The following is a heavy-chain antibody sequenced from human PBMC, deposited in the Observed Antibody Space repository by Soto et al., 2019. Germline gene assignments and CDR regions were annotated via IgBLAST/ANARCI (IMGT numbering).Heavy chain of an antibody. Sequence: PSETLSLTCTVSGGDISSGDYYWALIRQPPGKGLEWIASIYYVGSTFYNSSLESRVTISVDMSKNLFSLKLTSVTDTDTAVYFCTGHPAIWAAVEGFDPWGQGTLVTVSS. D-gene: IGHD6-13*01. V-gene: IGHV4-39*01. CDR1: GGDISSGDYY. J-gene: IGHJ5*02. CDR3: TGHPAIWAAVEGFDP. CDR2: IYYVGST.